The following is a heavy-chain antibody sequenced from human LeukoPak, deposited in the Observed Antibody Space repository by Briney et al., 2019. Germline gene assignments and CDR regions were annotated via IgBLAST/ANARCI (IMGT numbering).Heavy chain of an antibody. CDR1: GFTFSSYA. V-gene: IGHV3-30-3*01. J-gene: IGHJ6*02. Sequence: GRSLRLSCAASGFTFSSYAMHWVRQAPGKGLEWVAVISYDGSNKYYADSVKGRFTISRDNSKNTVYLQMNSLRAEDTALYYCAKDWGVWGQGTTVTVSS. CDR3: AKDWGV. D-gene: IGHD3-16*01. CDR2: ISYDGSNK.